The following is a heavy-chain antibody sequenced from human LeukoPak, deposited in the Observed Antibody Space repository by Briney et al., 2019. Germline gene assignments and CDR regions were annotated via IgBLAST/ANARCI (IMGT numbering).Heavy chain of an antibody. CDR2: IYHSGST. J-gene: IGHJ5*02. CDR1: GYSISSGYY. CDR3: AILLGGYVGWFDP. Sequence: SETLSLTCTVSGYSISSGYYWGWIRQPPGKGLEWIGSIYHSGSTYYNPSLKSRVTISVDTSKNQFSLKLSSVTAADTAVYYCAILLGGYVGWFDPWGQGTLVTVSS. D-gene: IGHD5-12*01. V-gene: IGHV4-38-2*02.